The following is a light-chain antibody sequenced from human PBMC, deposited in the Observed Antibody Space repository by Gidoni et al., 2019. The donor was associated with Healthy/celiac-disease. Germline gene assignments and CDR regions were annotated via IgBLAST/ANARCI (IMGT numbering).Light chain of an antibody. CDR2: AAS. CDR1: QSISSY. CDR3: QQGYSTPLT. Sequence: DIQMNQSPSSLSASVGDRVTITCRASQSISSYLNWYQQKPGKAPQLLIYAASNLQSGVPSRFSGSGSGTDFTLTISSLQPEDFATYYCQQGYSTPLTFGGGTKVEIK. V-gene: IGKV1-39*01. J-gene: IGKJ4*01.